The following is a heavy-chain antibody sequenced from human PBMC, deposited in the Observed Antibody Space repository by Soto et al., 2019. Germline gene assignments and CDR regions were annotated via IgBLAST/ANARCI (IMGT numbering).Heavy chain of an antibody. Sequence: PGGSLRLSCAASGFTFSSYSIHWVRQAPGKGLEWVAVISYDGINKYYADSVKGRFTISRDNSKNTLYLQMNSLRAEDTAVYYFAGQNYPGTGYDYVCGSYRRRDYLGQGTLVTVCS. J-gene: IGHJ4*02. V-gene: IGHV3-30-3*01. D-gene: IGHD3-16*02. CDR3: AGQNYPGTGYDYVCGSYRRRDY. CDR2: ISYDGINK. CDR1: GFTFSSYS.